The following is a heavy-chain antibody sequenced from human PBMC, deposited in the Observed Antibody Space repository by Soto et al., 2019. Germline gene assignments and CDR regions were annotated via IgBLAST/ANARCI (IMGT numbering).Heavy chain of an antibody. CDR2: IYYSGSA. CDR1: GGSISSGDYY. V-gene: IGHV4-30-4*01. D-gene: IGHD2-8*01. CDR3: AREGTDCTNGVCYRGPFDP. Sequence: SETLSLTCTVSGGSISSGDYYWSWIRQPPGKGLEWIGYIYYSGSAYYNPSLKSRVTISVDTSKNQFSLKLSSVTAADTAVYYCAREGTDCTNGVCYRGPFDPWGQGTLVTVSS. J-gene: IGHJ5*02.